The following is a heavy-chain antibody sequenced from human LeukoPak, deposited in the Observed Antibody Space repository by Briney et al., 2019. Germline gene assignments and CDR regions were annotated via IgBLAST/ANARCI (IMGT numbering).Heavy chain of an antibody. CDR1: GFTFSSYA. CDR3: VKVGKYCSSTSCYVRHYYFDY. Sequence: GGSLRLSCSASGFTFSSYAMHWVRQAPGKGLEYDSAISSNGGSTYYADSVKGRFTISRDNSKNTLYLQMSSLRAEDTAVYYCVKVGKYCSSTSCYVRHYYFDYWGQGTLVTVSS. D-gene: IGHD2-2*01. CDR2: ISSNGGST. V-gene: IGHV3-64D*06. J-gene: IGHJ4*02.